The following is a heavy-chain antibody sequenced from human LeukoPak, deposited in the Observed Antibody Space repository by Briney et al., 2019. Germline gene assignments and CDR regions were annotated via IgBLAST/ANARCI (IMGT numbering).Heavy chain of an antibody. CDR2: IIPIFGTA. V-gene: IGHV1-69*13. J-gene: IGHJ5*02. CDR3: ARSGGYCSGGSCPSGSFDP. D-gene: IGHD2-15*01. CDR1: GGTFSSYA. Sequence: GASVKVSCKASGGTFSSYAISWVRQAPGQGLEWTGGIIPIFGTANYAQKFQGRVTITADESTSTAYMELSSLRSEDTAVYYCARSGGYCSGGSCPSGSFDPWGQGTLVTVSS.